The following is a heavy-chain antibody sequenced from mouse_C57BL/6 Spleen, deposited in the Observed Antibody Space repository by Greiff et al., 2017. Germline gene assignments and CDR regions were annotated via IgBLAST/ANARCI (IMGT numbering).Heavy chain of an antibody. D-gene: IGHD1-1*01. J-gene: IGHJ2*01. V-gene: IGHV5-9*01. CDR1: GFTFSSYT. CDR3: ARRKVANYFDY. CDR2: ISGGGGNT. Sequence: EVQLVESGGGLVKPGGSLKLSCTASGFTFSSYTMSWVRQTPEKRLEWVATISGGGGNTYYPDSVKGRFTISRDNAKNTLYLQMSSLRSEDTALYYCARRKVANYFDYWGQGTTLTVSS.